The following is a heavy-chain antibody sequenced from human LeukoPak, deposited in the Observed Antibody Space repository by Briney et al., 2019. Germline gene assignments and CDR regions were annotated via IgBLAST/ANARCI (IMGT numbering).Heavy chain of an antibody. Sequence: GGSLRLSCAASGFTFNNYAMTWVRQAPGKGLEWVSTIIGSGGSTDYADSVKGRFTISRDNSKDTLFLQMDSLRVEDTAVYYCATFCSGGDCYSFAPWGQGTLVAVSS. J-gene: IGHJ5*02. D-gene: IGHD2-15*01. CDR1: GFTFNNYA. CDR2: IIGSGGST. CDR3: ATFCSGGDCYSFAP. V-gene: IGHV3-23*01.